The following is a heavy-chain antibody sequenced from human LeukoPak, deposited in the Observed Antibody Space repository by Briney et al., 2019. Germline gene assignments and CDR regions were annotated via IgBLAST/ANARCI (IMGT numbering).Heavy chain of an antibody. CDR2: INHSGST. Sequence: SETLSLTCAVHGGSFSGYYWSWIRQPPGKGLEWIGEINHSGSTNYNPSLKSRVTISVDTSKNQFSLKLSSVTAADTAVYYCARGYSNYVYYYYYGMDVWGQGTTVTVSS. J-gene: IGHJ6*02. D-gene: IGHD4-11*01. V-gene: IGHV4-34*01. CDR1: GGSFSGYY. CDR3: ARGYSNYVYYYYYGMDV.